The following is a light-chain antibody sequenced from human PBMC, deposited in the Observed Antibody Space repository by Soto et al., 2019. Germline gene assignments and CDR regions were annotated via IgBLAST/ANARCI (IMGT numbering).Light chain of an antibody. V-gene: IGKV1-39*01. J-gene: IGKJ2*01. Sequence: DIPMTQSPSSLSASVGDRVTIACRASQSISSYLNWFQQKPGRAPKLLIYAASALRSGVPSRFRGSGSGTEFTLTISSLQPEDFATYYYQQSYSTPYTFGQGTKLDIK. CDR3: QQSYSTPYT. CDR2: AAS. CDR1: QSISSY.